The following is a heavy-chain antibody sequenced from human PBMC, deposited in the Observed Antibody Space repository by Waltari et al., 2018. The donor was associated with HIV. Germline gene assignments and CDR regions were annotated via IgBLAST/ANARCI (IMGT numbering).Heavy chain of an antibody. CDR3: ARNLFGGPAAEYFQH. V-gene: IGHV1-2*02. Sequence: QVQLVQSGAEVKKPGASVKVSCKASGYTFTGSSMHWVRKAPGQGLEWMGWINPNSGGTNYAQKFQGRVTMTRDTSISTAYMELSRLRSDDTAVYYCARNLFGGPAAEYFQHWGQGTLVTVSS. CDR2: INPNSGGT. CDR1: GYTFTGSS. J-gene: IGHJ1*01. D-gene: IGHD2-2*01.